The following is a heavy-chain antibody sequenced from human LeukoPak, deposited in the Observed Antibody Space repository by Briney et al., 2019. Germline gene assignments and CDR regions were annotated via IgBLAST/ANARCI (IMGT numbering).Heavy chain of an antibody. CDR2: ISWNSGSI. CDR3: AKDIFTGIAAAGAIDY. V-gene: IGHV3-9*01. CDR1: GFTFDDYA. J-gene: IGHJ4*02. D-gene: IGHD6-13*01. Sequence: GGSLRLSCAASGFTFDDYAMHWVRQAPGKGLEWISGISWNSGSIGYADSVKGRFTISRDNAKNSLYLQMNSLRAEDTALYYCAKDIFTGIAAAGAIDYWGQGTLVTVSS.